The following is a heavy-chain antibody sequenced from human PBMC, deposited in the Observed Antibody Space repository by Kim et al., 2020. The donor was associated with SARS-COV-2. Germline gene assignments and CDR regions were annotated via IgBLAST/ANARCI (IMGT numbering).Heavy chain of an antibody. CDR3: ASIGSNRYYYYGMDV. Sequence: SETLSLTCTVSGGSISSGGYYWSWIRQHPGKGLEWIGYIYYSGSTYYNPSLKSRVTISVDTSKNQFSLKLSSVTAADTAVYYCASIGSNRYYYYGMDVWGQGTTVTVSS. J-gene: IGHJ6*02. CDR1: GGSISSGGYY. D-gene: IGHD3-10*01. V-gene: IGHV4-31*03. CDR2: IYYSGST.